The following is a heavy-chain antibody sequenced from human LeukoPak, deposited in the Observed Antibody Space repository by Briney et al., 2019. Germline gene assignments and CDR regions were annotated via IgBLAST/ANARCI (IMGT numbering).Heavy chain of an antibody. CDR1: GFTFSSYG. CDR3: AKELFRGTLRPDAFDI. J-gene: IGHJ3*02. D-gene: IGHD3-10*01. V-gene: IGHV3-30*18. Sequence: GGSLRLSCAASGFTFSSYGMHWVRQAPGRGLEGVAVISYDGSNKYYADSVKGRFTISRDNSKNTLYLQMNSLRAEDTAVYYCAKELFRGTLRPDAFDIWGQGTMVTVSS. CDR2: ISYDGSNK.